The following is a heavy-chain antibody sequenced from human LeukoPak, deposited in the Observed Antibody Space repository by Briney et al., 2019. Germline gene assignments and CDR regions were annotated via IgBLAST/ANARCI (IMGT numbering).Heavy chain of an antibody. V-gene: IGHV1-2*02. CDR2: INPNSGGT. CDR1: GYTFTSYD. J-gene: IGHJ4*02. D-gene: IGHD1-26*01. Sequence: ASVKVSCKASGYTFTSYDINWVRQATGQGLEWMGWINPNSGGTNYAQKFQGRVTMTRDTSISTAYMELSRLRSDDTAVYYCARSRSIVGATQVVGYWGQGTLVTVSS. CDR3: ARSRSIVGATQVVGY.